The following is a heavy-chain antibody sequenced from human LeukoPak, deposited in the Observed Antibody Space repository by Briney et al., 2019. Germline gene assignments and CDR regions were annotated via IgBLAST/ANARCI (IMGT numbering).Heavy chain of an antibody. D-gene: IGHD2-2*01. V-gene: IGHV1-2*02. CDR2: INPNSGGT. Sequence: ASVTVSCKATGYTFTGYYTHWVRQAPGQGLEWMGWINPNSGGTNYVQKFQGRVTMTRDTSISTAHMELSRLRSDDTAAYYCASPSRGCSSTNCYRPWDYWGQGTLVSVSS. J-gene: IGHJ4*02. CDR1: GYTFTGYY. CDR3: ASPSRGCSSTNCYRPWDY.